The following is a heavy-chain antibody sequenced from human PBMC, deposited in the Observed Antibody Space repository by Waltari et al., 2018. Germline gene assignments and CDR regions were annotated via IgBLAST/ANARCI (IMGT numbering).Heavy chain of an antibody. J-gene: IGHJ3*02. CDR2: INSYGTIT. CDR3: ATGGYDFWTGYHKI. Sequence: EVQLVESGGGLVQPGGSLRLSCETSGLTFRGYYFHWVRQAPGQGLVWVSRINSYGTITKYADSVKGRFTISRDNARSTLYLQMNSLRVEDTAVYYCATGGYDFWTGYHKIWGQGTMVTVTS. D-gene: IGHD3-3*01. V-gene: IGHV3-74*01. CDR1: GLTFRGYY.